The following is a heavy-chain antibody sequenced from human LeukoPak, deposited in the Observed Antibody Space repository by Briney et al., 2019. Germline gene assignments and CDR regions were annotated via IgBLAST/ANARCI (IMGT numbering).Heavy chain of an antibody. CDR2: IYSGGST. D-gene: IGHD7-27*01. J-gene: IGHJ3*01. CDR1: GFTFSDHY. CDR3: AKEFSATPRAAAQTGDAFDV. V-gene: IGHV3-66*01. Sequence: GGSLRLSCAASGFTFSDHYMDWVRQAPGKGLEGVSVIYSGGSTYYADSVKGRFTISRDNSKNTLYLQMNSLRPEDTAVYYCAKEFSATPRAAAQTGDAFDVWGQGTMVTVSS.